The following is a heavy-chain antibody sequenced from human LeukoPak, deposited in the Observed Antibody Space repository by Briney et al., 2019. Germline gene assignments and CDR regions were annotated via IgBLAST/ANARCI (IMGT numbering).Heavy chain of an antibody. CDR1: GGTFSSYA. CDR3: ARDQGDDYGDEELVYWFDP. D-gene: IGHD4-17*01. J-gene: IGHJ5*02. V-gene: IGHV1-69*01. Sequence: SVKVSCKASGGTFSSYAISWVRQAPGQGLEWMGGIIPIFGTANYAQKFQGRVTITADESTSTAYMELSSLRSEDTAVYYCARDQGDDYGDEELVYWFDPWGRGTLVTVSS. CDR2: IIPIFGTA.